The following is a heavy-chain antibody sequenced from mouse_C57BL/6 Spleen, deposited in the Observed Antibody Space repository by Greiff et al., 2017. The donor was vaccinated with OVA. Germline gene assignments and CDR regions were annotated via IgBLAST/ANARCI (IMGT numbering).Heavy chain of an antibody. CDR2: IHPNSGST. D-gene: IGHD3-2*02. CDR1: GYTFTSYW. J-gene: IGHJ3*01. V-gene: IGHV1-64*01. CDR3: ARSGADSSGYGFAY. Sequence: QVQLKQPGAELVKPGASVKLSCKASGYTFTSYWMHWVKQRPGQGLEWIGMIHPNSGSTNYNEKFKSKATLTVDKSSSTAYMQLSSLTSEDSAVYYCARSGADSSGYGFAYWGQGTLVTVSA.